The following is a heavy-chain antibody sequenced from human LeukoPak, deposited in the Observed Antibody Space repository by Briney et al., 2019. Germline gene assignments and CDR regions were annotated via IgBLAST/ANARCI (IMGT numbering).Heavy chain of an antibody. J-gene: IGHJ4*02. CDR3: AAGGSGSYHY. D-gene: IGHD3-10*01. Sequence: QPGGSLRLSCAASGFTFSSYAMSWVRQAPGKGRVGVSAISGSGGSTYYADSVKGRFTISRDNSKNTLYLQMNSLRAEDTAVYYCAAGGSGSYHYWGQGTLVTVSS. CDR2: ISGSGGST. CDR1: GFTFSSYA. V-gene: IGHV3-23*01.